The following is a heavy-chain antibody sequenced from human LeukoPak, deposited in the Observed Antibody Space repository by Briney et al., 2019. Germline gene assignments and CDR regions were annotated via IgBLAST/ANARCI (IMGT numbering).Heavy chain of an antibody. Sequence: NPGGSLRLSCAASGFTFSSYWMHWVRQAPGKGLEWVSSISSSSSYIYYADSVKGRFTISRDNAKNSLYLQMNSLRAEDTAVYYCARVLSTGRTSNDYWGQGTLVTVSS. CDR3: ARVLSTGRTSNDY. CDR1: GFTFSSYW. D-gene: IGHD4-17*01. J-gene: IGHJ4*02. V-gene: IGHV3-21*01. CDR2: ISSSSSYI.